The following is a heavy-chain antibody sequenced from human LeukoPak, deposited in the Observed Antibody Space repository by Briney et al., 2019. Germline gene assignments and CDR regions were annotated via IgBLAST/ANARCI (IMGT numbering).Heavy chain of an antibody. D-gene: IGHD1-26*01. CDR3: ARTQTGEKVDY. V-gene: IGHV4-59*08. Sequence: SETLSLTCTVSGGSISSYYWSWIRQPPGKGLEWIGYIYYSGSTNYNPSLKSRVTISVDTSKNQFSLKLSSVTAADTAVYYCARTQTGEKVDYWGQGTLATVSS. CDR1: GGSISSYY. J-gene: IGHJ4*02. CDR2: IYYSGST.